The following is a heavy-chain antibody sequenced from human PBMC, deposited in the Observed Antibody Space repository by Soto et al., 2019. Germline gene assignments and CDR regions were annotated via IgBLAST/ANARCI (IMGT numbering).Heavy chain of an antibody. CDR3: AKDLSDLTYYYGSGSYSYSGMDV. J-gene: IGHJ6*02. Sequence: QVQLVESGGGVVQPGRSLRLSCAASGFTFSSYGMHWVRQAPGKGLEWVAVISYDGSNKYYADSVKGRFTISRDNSKNTLYLQMNSLRAEDTAVYYCAKDLSDLTYYYGSGSYSYSGMDVWGQGTTVTVSS. CDR1: GFTFSSYG. CDR2: ISYDGSNK. D-gene: IGHD3-10*01. V-gene: IGHV3-30*18.